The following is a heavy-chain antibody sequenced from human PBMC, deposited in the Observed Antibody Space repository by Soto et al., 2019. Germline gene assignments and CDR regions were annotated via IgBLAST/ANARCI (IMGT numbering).Heavy chain of an antibody. CDR3: AKGFLVVVTVMRPDDAFAV. J-gene: IGHJ3*01. Sequence: EVQLLESGGRLVQPGGTLRLSCAAAGFTFGNYGMNWVRQAPGKGLEWVSGISGGGGSTYYEDSAKGRFTISRDPSKNSVYLEMNRMRDDDTAVYYCAKGFLVVVTVMRPDDAFAVWGHGTLVTVSS. CDR1: GFTFGNYG. CDR2: ISGGGGST. V-gene: IGHV3-23*01. D-gene: IGHD2-21*02.